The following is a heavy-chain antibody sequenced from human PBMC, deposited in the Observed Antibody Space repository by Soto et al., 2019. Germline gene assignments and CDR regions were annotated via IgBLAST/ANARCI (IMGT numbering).Heavy chain of an antibody. CDR1: GYTFTSYA. Sequence: ASVKVSCKASGYTFTSYALHWVRQAHGQRLEWMGWINAGNGNTKYSQKFQGRVTITRDTSASTAYMELSSLRSEDTAVYYCAVKAGYSSSWYGDYWRQGTLVTVSS. V-gene: IGHV1-3*01. CDR3: AVKAGYSSSWYGDY. D-gene: IGHD6-13*01. CDR2: INAGNGNT. J-gene: IGHJ4*02.